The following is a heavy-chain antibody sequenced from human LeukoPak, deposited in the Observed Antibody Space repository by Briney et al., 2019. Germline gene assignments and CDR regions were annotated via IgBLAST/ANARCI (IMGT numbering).Heavy chain of an antibody. V-gene: IGHV1-58*02. D-gene: IGHD4-17*01. CDR3: AASMTTVHYYYMDV. CDR2: IVVGSGNT. Sequence: SVKVSCKASGFTFTSSAMQWVRQARGQRLEWIGWIVVGSGNTNYAQKFQERVTITRDMSTSTAYMELSSLRSEDTAVYYCAASMTTVHYYYMDVWGKGTTVTISS. CDR1: GFTFTSSA. J-gene: IGHJ6*03.